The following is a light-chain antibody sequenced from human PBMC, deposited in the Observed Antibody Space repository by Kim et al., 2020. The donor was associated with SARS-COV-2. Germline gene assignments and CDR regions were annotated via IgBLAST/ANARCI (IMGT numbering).Light chain of an antibody. CDR3: QQRSNWPLT. CDR1: QSVSTY. Sequence: LTPGERATLSRRASQSVSTYLAWYQQKPGQAPRLLIYDASSRATGIPARFSGSGSGPDFTLTISSLEPEDFAVYYCQQRSNWPLTFGGGTKVDIK. V-gene: IGKV3-11*01. CDR2: DAS. J-gene: IGKJ4*01.